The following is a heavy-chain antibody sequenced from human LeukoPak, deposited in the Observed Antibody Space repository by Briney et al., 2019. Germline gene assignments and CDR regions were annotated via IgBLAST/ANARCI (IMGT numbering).Heavy chain of an antibody. V-gene: IGHV3-53*01. Sequence: GGSLRLSCAASGFTVSSNYMSWVRQAPGKGLEWVSVIYSGGSTYYADSVKGRFTISRDNSKNTLYLQMNSLRAEDTAVYYCASHPQTGTTWGLFDYWGQGTLVTVSS. CDR1: GFTVSSNY. CDR2: IYSGGST. CDR3: ASHPQTGTTWGLFDY. D-gene: IGHD1-1*01. J-gene: IGHJ4*02.